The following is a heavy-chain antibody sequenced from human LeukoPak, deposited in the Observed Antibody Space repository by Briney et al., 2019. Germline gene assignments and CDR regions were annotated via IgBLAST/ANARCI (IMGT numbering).Heavy chain of an antibody. Sequence: SETLSLTCGVSGGSIRSTNWWSWVRQPPGQGLEWIGEISLSGQTNFNPSLNGRVTMSLDESRIQLSLKLTAVTAADTAIYYCSRESGAFCPFGYWGQGTLVIVPP. J-gene: IGHJ4*02. V-gene: IGHV4/OR15-8*02. CDR2: ISLSGQT. D-gene: IGHD1-26*01. CDR3: SRESGAFCPFGY. CDR1: GGSIRSTNW.